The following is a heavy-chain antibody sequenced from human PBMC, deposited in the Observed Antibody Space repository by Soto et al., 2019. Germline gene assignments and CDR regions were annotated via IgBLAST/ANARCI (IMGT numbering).Heavy chain of an antibody. CDR2: IWYDGSNK. CDR3: AREYSLRYFDWLGTYYYYGMDV. CDR1: AFTFSSYG. D-gene: IGHD3-9*01. V-gene: IGHV3-33*01. Sequence: GGSLRLSCAASAFTFSSYGMHWVRQAPGKGLEWVAVIWYDGSNKYYADSVKGRFTISRDNSKNTLYLQMNSLRAEDTAVYYCAREYSLRYFDWLGTYYYYGMDVWGQGTTVTVSS. J-gene: IGHJ6*02.